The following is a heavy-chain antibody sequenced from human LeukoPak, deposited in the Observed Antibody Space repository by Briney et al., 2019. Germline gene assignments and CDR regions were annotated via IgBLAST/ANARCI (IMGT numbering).Heavy chain of an antibody. V-gene: IGHV3-23*01. CDR3: AKDLSILTPGVY. J-gene: IGHJ4*02. D-gene: IGHD3-9*01. CDR1: GFTFSSYT. Sequence: GGSLRLSCGASGFTFSSYTMSWVRQAPGKGLEWVSGISGSGGSTYYADSGKGRFTISRDNSKNTLYLQMNSLRAEDTAVYYCAKDLSILTPGVYWGQGTLVTVSS. CDR2: ISGSGGST.